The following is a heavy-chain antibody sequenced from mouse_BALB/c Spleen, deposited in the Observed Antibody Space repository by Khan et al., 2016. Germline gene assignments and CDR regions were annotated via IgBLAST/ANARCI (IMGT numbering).Heavy chain of an antibody. CDR2: INSNGGST. V-gene: IGHV5-6-3*01. CDR1: GFTFSTYG. Sequence: EVELVESGGGLVQPGGSLKLSCAASGFTFSTYGMYWVRQTPDKGLELVATINSNGGSTYYPDSVKGRFTMSRDNAKNTLYLQLSSLMSEDTARYSCARENLRYYFDYWGQGTTLTVSS. J-gene: IGHJ2*01. CDR3: ARENLRYYFDY.